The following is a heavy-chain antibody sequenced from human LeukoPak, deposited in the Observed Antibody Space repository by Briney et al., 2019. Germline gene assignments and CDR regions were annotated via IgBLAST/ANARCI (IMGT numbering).Heavy chain of an antibody. D-gene: IGHD2-15*01. Sequence: SSVTVSCRGSGGTFSSDAIRWVRHAPGQGREWMGGIIPIFGTANYAQKFQGRVTITADESTSTAYMELSSLRSEDTAVYYCARDNCSGGSCYSSPFDYWGQGTLVTVSS. CDR2: IIPIFGTA. CDR3: ARDNCSGGSCYSSPFDY. J-gene: IGHJ4*02. V-gene: IGHV1-69*13. CDR1: GGTFSSDA.